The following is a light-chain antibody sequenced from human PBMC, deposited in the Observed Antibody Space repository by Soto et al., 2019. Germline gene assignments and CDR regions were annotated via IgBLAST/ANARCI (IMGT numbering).Light chain of an antibody. V-gene: IGKV1-39*01. J-gene: IGKJ1*01. CDR3: QQSYSTPKT. Sequence: DIQMTQSPSSLSSSEGDRVTITCRASQGVRNDLGWYQQKPGKAPKRLIYAASSLQSAVPARFSGSGSGTDFTLTISSLQPEDFATYYCQQSYSTPKTFGQGTKVDI. CDR2: AAS. CDR1: QGVRND.